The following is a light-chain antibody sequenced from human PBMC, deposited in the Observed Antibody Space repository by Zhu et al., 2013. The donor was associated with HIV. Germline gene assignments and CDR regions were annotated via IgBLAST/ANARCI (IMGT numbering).Light chain of an antibody. Sequence: AIRMTQSPSSLSASTGDRVSITCRASQGISNYLAWYQQKPGKVPKLLIYAASTLQSGVPSRFSGSGSGTDFTLTISCLQSEDFATYYCQQYYSYPMYTFGQGTKLEIK. CDR2: AAS. CDR3: QQYYSYPMYT. CDR1: QGISNY. J-gene: IGKJ2*01. V-gene: IGKV1-8*01.